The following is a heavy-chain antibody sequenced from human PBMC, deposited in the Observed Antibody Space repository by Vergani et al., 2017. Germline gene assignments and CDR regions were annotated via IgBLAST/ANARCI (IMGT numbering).Heavy chain of an antibody. CDR3: AKEDLYHGSGPYVDAFDV. D-gene: IGHD2-15*01. CDR1: GFSFPGYA. V-gene: IGHV3-23*01. J-gene: IGHJ3*01. Sequence: EVQLLESGGGLVQPGGSLRLSCEASGFSFPGYAMSWVRQAPGKGLEWVSSVSGSSATPYYADSVKGRFIISRDNSKNTLYLQMNSLRPDDTAIYYCAKEDLYHGSGPYVDAFDVWGRGTMVIVSS. CDR2: VSGSSATP.